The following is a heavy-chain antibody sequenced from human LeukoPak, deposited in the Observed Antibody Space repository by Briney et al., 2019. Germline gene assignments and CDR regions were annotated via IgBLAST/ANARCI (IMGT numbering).Heavy chain of an antibody. D-gene: IGHD3-10*01. CDR2: IYYSGST. CDR1: GGSISNYY. Sequence: SETLSLTCTVSGGSISNYYWSWIRQPPGKGLEWIGYIYYSGSTYYNPSLRSRVTISVDTSKNQFSLNLNSVTAADTAVYYCARHHGSGPYASYGMDVWGQGTTVTVSS. V-gene: IGHV4-59*01. CDR3: ARHHGSGPYASYGMDV. J-gene: IGHJ6*02.